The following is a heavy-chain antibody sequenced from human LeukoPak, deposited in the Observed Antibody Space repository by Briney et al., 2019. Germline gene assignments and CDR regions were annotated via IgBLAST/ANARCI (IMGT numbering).Heavy chain of an antibody. Sequence: ASVKVSCKASGYTFTSYDINWVRQATGQGLEWMGWISAYNGNTNYAQKLQGRVTMTTDTSTSTAYMELRSLRSDDTAVYYCARETGDQSGDAFDIWGQGTMVTVSS. V-gene: IGHV1-18*01. CDR2: ISAYNGNT. CDR3: ARETGDQSGDAFDI. CDR1: GYTFTSYD. D-gene: IGHD7-27*01. J-gene: IGHJ3*02.